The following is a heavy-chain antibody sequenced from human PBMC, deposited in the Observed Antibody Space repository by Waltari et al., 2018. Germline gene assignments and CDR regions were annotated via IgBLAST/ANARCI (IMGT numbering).Heavy chain of an antibody. CDR2: ISYDGSHT. V-gene: IGHV3-30*18. D-gene: IGHD2-15*01. CDR3: AKGHLVGLLSDPLS. J-gene: IGHJ4*02. Sequence: QVQLAESGGGVVQPGTPLRPPCAASKVRCNNFGIFWVRQAPGKGLEWVATISYDGSHTYYGDSVKGRFTISRDNSNSTLYLQMNSLRTEDTAVYYCAKGHLVGLLSDPLSWGQGVLVTVSA. CDR1: KVRCNNFG.